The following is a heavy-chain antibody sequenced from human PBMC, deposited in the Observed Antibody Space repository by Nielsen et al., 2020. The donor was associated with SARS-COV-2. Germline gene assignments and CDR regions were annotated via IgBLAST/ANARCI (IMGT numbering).Heavy chain of an antibody. V-gene: IGHV3-30-3*01. D-gene: IGHD6-19*01. CDR3: ARDWYRGSSLQWLTYFDY. CDR2: ISYDGSNK. J-gene: IGHJ4*02. Sequence: GESLKISCAASGFTFSSYAMHWVRQAPGKGLEWVAVISYDGSNKYYADSVKGRFTISRDNSKNTLYLQMNSLRAEDTAVYYCARDWYRGSSLQWLTYFDYWGQGTLVTVSS. CDR1: GFTFSSYA.